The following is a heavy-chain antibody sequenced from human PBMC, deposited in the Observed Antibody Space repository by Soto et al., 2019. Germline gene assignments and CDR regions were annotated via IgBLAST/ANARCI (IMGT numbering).Heavy chain of an antibody. CDR1: GYTFTCYY. V-gene: IGHV1-2*04. Sequence: ASVKGSCKASGYTFTCYYMHWVRQAPGQGLEWMGWINPNSGSTNYAQKFQGWVTMTRDTSISTAYMELRSLRSDDTAVYYCARWANWKTLNWFDPWGQGTLVTVSS. CDR2: INPNSGST. D-gene: IGHD1-20*01. J-gene: IGHJ5*02. CDR3: ARWANWKTLNWFDP.